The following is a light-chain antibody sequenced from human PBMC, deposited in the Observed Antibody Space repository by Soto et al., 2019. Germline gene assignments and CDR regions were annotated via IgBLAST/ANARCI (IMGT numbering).Light chain of an antibody. CDR1: QSVLYSSNNKNF. V-gene: IGKV4-1*01. Sequence: DIVMTQSPDSLAVSLGERATINCKSSQSVLYSSNNKNFLSWYQQKPGQPPKLLIYWASTRESGVPDRFSGSGSWTDFTLTISSLQAEDVAVYYCQQYYSLPWTFGQGTQVEIK. CDR3: QQYYSLPWT. J-gene: IGKJ1*01. CDR2: WAS.